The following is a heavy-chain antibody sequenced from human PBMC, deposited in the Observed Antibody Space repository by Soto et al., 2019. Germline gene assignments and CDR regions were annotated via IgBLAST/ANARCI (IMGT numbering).Heavy chain of an antibody. CDR1: GYTLTELS. V-gene: IGHV1-24*01. Sequence: GASVKVSCKVSGYTLTELSMHWERQAPGKGLEWMGGFDPGDGETIYAQKFQGRVTMTEDTSTDTAYMELSSLRSEDTAVYYCATVVYYDSSGYPVGAFDIWGQGTMVTVSS. J-gene: IGHJ3*02. CDR2: FDPGDGET. CDR3: ATVVYYDSSGYPVGAFDI. D-gene: IGHD3-22*01.